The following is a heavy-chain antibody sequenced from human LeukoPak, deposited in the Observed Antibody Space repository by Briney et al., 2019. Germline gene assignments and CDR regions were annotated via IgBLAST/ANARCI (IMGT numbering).Heavy chain of an antibody. CDR3: AADLIVSTGHDAFDI. CDR2: ISAYSGNT. Sequence: ASVKVSCKASPYTFTSSSISWVRQAPGQGLEGMGWISAYSGNTNYAQKLQGRVTLTTDTSKSTAYMELRSPRCHATAVLYCAADLIVSTGHDAFDIWGQGTMVTVSS. CDR1: PYTFTSSS. V-gene: IGHV1-18*01. D-gene: IGHD5/OR15-5a*01. J-gene: IGHJ3*02.